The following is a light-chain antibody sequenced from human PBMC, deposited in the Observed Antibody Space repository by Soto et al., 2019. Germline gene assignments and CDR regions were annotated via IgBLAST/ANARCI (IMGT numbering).Light chain of an antibody. CDR3: SSYTSTSVV. CDR2: DVS. J-gene: IGLJ2*01. V-gene: IGLV2-14*03. CDR1: SSDVGGYNY. Sequence: QSALTQPASVSGSPGQSITISCTGTSSDVGGYNYVSWYQHHPGKAPKLLIFDVSNRPSGVSNRFSGSKSATTASLTISGLQAEDEADYYCSSYTSTSVVFGRGTKLTVL.